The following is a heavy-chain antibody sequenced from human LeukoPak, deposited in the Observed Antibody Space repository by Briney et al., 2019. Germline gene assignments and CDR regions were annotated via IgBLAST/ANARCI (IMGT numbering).Heavy chain of an antibody. CDR2: ISGSGGST. J-gene: IGHJ4*02. Sequence: PGGSLRLSCAASGFTFSSYAMSWVRQAPGKGLEWVSAISGSGGSTYYADSVKGRFTISRDNSKNTLYLQMNSLRAEDTAVYYCAKVGSSQQLVLRGFYYFDYWGQGTLVTVSS. D-gene: IGHD6-13*01. V-gene: IGHV3-23*01. CDR1: GFTFSSYA. CDR3: AKVGSSQQLVLRGFYYFDY.